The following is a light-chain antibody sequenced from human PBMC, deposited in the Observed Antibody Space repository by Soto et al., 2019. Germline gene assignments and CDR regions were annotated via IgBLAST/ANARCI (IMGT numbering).Light chain of an antibody. V-gene: IGLV2-14*03. CDR3: SSDRSLDIGV. J-gene: IGLJ1*01. CDR1: SSDVGRYNY. Sequence: QSALTQPASVSGSPGQSITISCTGTSSDVGRYNYVSWYQQHPGKAPKLMIYEVTYRPSGVSDRFSGSKSGNTASLTISGLQAEDEADYYCSSDRSLDIGVFGTGTKLTVL. CDR2: EVT.